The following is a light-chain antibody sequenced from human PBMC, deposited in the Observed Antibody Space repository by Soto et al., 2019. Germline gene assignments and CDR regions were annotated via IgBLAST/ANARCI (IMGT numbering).Light chain of an antibody. J-gene: IGLJ1*01. CDR1: SRDVGGYNY. Sequence: QSVLTQPASVSGSPGQSITISCTGTSRDVGGYNYVSWYQQHPGKAPKLMIYDVRNRPSGVSNRFSGSKSVNTASLTISGLQAEDEADYYCSSYTTIRTYVFGTGTKVPV. V-gene: IGLV2-14*01. CDR3: SSYTTIRTYV. CDR2: DVR.